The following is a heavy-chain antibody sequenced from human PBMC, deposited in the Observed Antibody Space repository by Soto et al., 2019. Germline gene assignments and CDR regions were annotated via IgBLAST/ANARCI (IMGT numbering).Heavy chain of an antibody. J-gene: IGHJ5*02. CDR3: ARGLQMYSSSWDRFDP. CDR2: SSAYNGNT. CDR1: AYTFTSYG. V-gene: IGHV1-18*01. D-gene: IGHD6-13*01. Sequence: VSVKVSCNASAYTFTSYGISWVRQAPGQGLEWLGWSSAYNGNTNYAQKLQGRVTMTTDTSTSTAYMELRSLRSDDTAVYYCARGLQMYSSSWDRFDPWGQGTLVTVS.